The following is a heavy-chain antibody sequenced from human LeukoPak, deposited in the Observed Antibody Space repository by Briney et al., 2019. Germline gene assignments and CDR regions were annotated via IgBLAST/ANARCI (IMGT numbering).Heavy chain of an antibody. J-gene: IGHJ4*02. CDR1: EFTFSSYS. CDR3: ARRGYHDYSGFDY. Sequence: GGSLRLSCAGSEFTFSSYSMDWVRQAPGKGLEWVSSISGWSSDIYYADSVKGRFTISRDNSKNSLYLQMKSLRAEDTALYYCARRGYHDYSGFDYWGQGTLVTVSS. CDR2: ISGWSSDI. V-gene: IGHV3-21*01. D-gene: IGHD3-16*01.